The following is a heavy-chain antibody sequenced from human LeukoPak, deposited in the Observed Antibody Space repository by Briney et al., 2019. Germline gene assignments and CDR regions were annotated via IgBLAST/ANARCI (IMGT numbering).Heavy chain of an antibody. CDR1: GYTFIAYY. CDR2: INPNKGGT. V-gene: IGHV1-2*02. Sequence: ASVKVSCKASGYTFIAYYLHWVRQAPGQGLEWVGWINPNKGGTNYAQKFQGRVTMTRDTSISTAYMELSRLKSDDTAVYYCARGRIGSGSLNWFDPWGQGTLVTVSS. D-gene: IGHD3-10*01. J-gene: IGHJ5*02. CDR3: ARGRIGSGSLNWFDP.